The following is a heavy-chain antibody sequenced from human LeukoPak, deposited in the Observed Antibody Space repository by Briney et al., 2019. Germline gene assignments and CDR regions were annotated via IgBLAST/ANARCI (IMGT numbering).Heavy chain of an antibody. CDR3: AKDGGYSYGYPTYYFDY. Sequence: GGSLRLPCAASGFTFSSYGMHWVRQAPGKGLEWVAVISYDGSNKYYADSVKGRFTISRDNSKNTLYLQMNSLRAEDTAVYYCAKDGGYSYGYPTYYFDYWGQGALVTVSS. CDR1: GFTFSSYG. J-gene: IGHJ4*02. D-gene: IGHD5-18*01. CDR2: ISYDGSNK. V-gene: IGHV3-30*18.